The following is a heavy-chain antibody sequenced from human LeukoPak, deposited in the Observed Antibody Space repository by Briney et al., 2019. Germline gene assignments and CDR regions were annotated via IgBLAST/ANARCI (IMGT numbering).Heavy chain of an antibody. V-gene: IGHV1-69*13. Sequence: ASVKVSCKASGGTFSSYAISWVRQAPGQGLEWMGGIIPIFGTANYAQKFQGRVTITADESTSTAYMEPSSLRSEDTAVYYCAGNGEYYDILTGPGYFQHWGQGTLVTVSS. CDR2: IIPIFGTA. CDR1: GGTFSSYA. CDR3: AGNGEYYDILTGPGYFQH. D-gene: IGHD3-9*01. J-gene: IGHJ1*01.